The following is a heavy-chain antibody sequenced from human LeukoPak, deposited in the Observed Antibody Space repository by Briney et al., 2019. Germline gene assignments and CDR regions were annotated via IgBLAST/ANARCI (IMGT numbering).Heavy chain of an antibody. CDR2: IYYSGST. V-gene: IGHV4-59*11. CDR3: AQLVGLSSSWDWFDP. Sequence: SETLSLTCTVPGGSISSHYWSWIRQPPGKGLEWIGYIYYSGSTYYNPSLKSRVTISVDTSKNQFSLKLSSVTAADTAVYYCAQLVGLSSSWDWFDPWGQGTLVTVSS. CDR1: GGSISSHY. D-gene: IGHD6-13*01. J-gene: IGHJ5*02.